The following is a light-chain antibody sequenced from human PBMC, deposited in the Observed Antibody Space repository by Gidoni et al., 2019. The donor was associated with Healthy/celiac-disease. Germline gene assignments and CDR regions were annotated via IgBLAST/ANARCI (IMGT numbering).Light chain of an antibody. Sequence: EIVMTQSPATLSVSPGERATLSCRASQSVSSNLAWYQQKPGQAPSLLIYGASTRATAIPARFSGSGSGTEFTLTISSLQSEDLAVYYCQQYNNWPPLTFGGGTKVEIK. V-gene: IGKV3-15*01. CDR2: GAS. J-gene: IGKJ4*01. CDR1: QSVSSN. CDR3: QQYNNWPPLT.